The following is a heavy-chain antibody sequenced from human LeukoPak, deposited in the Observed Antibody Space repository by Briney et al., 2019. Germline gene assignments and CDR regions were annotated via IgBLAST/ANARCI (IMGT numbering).Heavy chain of an antibody. CDR1: GGSFSSYA. J-gene: IGHJ3*02. V-gene: IGHV1-69*05. Sequence: SVKVSCKSSGGSFSSYAISWVRQAPRQGLEWMGGIIPIFGTANYAQKFQGRVTITTDESTSTAYMELSSLRSEDTAVYYCARVTGYSSSSYHFSHAFDIWGQGTMATVSS. CDR2: IIPIFGTA. D-gene: IGHD6-13*01. CDR3: ARVTGYSSSSYHFSHAFDI.